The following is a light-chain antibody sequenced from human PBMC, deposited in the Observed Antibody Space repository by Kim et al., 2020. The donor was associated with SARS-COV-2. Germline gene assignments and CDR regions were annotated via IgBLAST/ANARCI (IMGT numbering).Light chain of an antibody. Sequence: QRVTIPCTGSSSNIGAGYDVHWYQQLPGAAPKLLIYGNNNRPSGVPDRLSASKSGTSASLAITGLQAEDEADYYCQSYDSSLSAYVFGTGTKVTVL. J-gene: IGLJ1*01. V-gene: IGLV1-40*01. CDR2: GNN. CDR1: SSNIGAGYD. CDR3: QSYDSSLSAYV.